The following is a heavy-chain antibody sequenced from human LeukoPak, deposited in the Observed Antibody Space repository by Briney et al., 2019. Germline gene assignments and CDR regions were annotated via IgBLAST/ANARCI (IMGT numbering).Heavy chain of an antibody. V-gene: IGHV3-30*02. Sequence: GGSLRLSCAASGFTFSSYGMHWVRQAPGKGLEWVAFIRYDGSNKYYADSVKGRFTISRDNSKNTLYLQMNSLRAEDTAVYYCAKDLFSGVGDTAIFKEVYWGQGTLVTVSS. D-gene: IGHD5-18*01. CDR3: AKDLFSGVGDTAIFKEVY. CDR2: IRYDGSNK. J-gene: IGHJ4*02. CDR1: GFTFSSYG.